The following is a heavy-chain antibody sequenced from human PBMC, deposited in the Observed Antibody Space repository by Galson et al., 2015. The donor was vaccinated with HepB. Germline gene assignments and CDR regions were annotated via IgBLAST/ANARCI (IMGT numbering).Heavy chain of an antibody. CDR3: ARDKARFIGYMDV. Sequence: SVKVSCKASGYTFINYYIHWVRQAPGQGLEWMGIINPSGGGTNYAQRFQGRVTMTRDRSTSTVCMEQSSLRSEDTAVYYCARDKARFIGYMDVWGKGTSVTVSS. D-gene: IGHD2-15*01. CDR1: GYTFINYY. CDR2: INPSGGGT. V-gene: IGHV1-46*01. J-gene: IGHJ6*03.